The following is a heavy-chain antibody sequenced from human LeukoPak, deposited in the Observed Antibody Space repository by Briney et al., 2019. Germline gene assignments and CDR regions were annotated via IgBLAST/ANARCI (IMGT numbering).Heavy chain of an antibody. CDR3: VKDRFGSFDP. CDR1: GFPFSDYA. V-gene: IGHV3-23*01. Sequence: GGSLRLSCEASGFPFSDYAMTWVRQAPGKGLEWVAAISPSASHRYYADFVGGRFTISRDNSKNTLDLQMSSLRAEDTAVYYCVKDRFGSFDPWGQGTLVTVSS. J-gene: IGHJ5*02. D-gene: IGHD5-18*01. CDR2: ISPSASHR.